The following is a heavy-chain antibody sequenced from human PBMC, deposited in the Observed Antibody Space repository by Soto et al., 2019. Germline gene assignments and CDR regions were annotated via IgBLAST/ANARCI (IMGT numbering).Heavy chain of an antibody. D-gene: IGHD2-21*01. Sequence: QVQLVQSGAEVKKPGSSVKVSCKASGGTFSNYVVNWVRQAPGQGLEWMGRIIPISGAANYAQKFQGRVTTTADKYTRTSYMELSSLRSEDTAVYYCARGMNRTVVHYFAFWRQGTLVTVAS. CDR1: GGTFSNYV. CDR2: IIPISGAA. J-gene: IGHJ4*02. V-gene: IGHV1-69*06. CDR3: ARGMNRTVVHYFAF.